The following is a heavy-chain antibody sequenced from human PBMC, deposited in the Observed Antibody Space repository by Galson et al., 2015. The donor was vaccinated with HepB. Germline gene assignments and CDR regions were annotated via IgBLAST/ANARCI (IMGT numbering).Heavy chain of an antibody. D-gene: IGHD3-10*01. Sequence: SLRLSCAASGFSFNSYVMSWVRQAPGKGLEWVSGISGSGGSTYYADSVKGRFTISRDNSKNALYLQMSSLRVEDTAVYYCAKDSLRDYFGSGTLWPFGVWGQGTVVTVSS. V-gene: IGHV3-23*01. CDR2: ISGSGGST. CDR3: AKDSLRDYFGSGTLWPFGV. CDR1: GFSFNSYV. J-gene: IGHJ3*01.